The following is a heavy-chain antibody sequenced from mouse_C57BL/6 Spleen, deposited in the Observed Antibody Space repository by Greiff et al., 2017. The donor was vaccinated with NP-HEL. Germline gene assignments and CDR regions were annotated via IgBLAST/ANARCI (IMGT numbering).Heavy chain of an antibody. CDR3: ARPRYGSSYVAMDY. CDR1: GFTFSDYG. V-gene: IGHV5-17*01. Sequence: EVKLVESGGGLVKPGGSLKLSCAASGFTFSDYGMHWVRQAPEKGLEWVAYISSGSSNIYYADTVKGRFTISRDNAKNTLFLQMTRLRSEDTAMYYCARPRYGSSYVAMDYWGQGTSVTVSS. J-gene: IGHJ4*01. D-gene: IGHD1-1*01. CDR2: ISSGSSNI.